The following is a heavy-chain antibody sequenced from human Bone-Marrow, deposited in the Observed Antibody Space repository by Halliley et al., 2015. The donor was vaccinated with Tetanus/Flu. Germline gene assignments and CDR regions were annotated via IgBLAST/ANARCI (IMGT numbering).Heavy chain of an antibody. J-gene: IGHJ4*02. D-gene: IGHD3-3*01. V-gene: IGHV3-30-3*01. CDR3: AREGGARFWSGYLDY. Sequence: ISYAGGNKYYADSVKGRFTISRDNSKNTVFLQMNSLRAEDTAVYYCAREGGARFWSGYLDYWGQGTLVTVSS. CDR2: ISYAGGNK.